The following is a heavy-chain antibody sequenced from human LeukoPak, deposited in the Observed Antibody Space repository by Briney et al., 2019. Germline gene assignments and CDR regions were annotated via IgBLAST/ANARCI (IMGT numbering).Heavy chain of an antibody. J-gene: IGHJ6*03. D-gene: IGHD3-22*01. CDR2: IYYSGST. Sequence: GSLRLSCATSGFTFSNYWMSWVRQAPGKGLEWIGNIYYSGSTNYNPSLKSRVTISVDTSKNQFSLKLSSVTAADTAVYYCTRGSIAYYYMDVWGKGTTVTISS. CDR1: GFTFSNYW. CDR3: TRGSIAYYYMDV. V-gene: IGHV4-59*01.